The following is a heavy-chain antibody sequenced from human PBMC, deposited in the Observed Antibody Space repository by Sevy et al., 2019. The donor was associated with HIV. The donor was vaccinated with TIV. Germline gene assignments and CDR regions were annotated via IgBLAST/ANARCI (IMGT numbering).Heavy chain of an antibody. J-gene: IGHJ4*02. D-gene: IGHD3-3*02. V-gene: IGHV3-64*01. Sequence: GGSQRLSCVASGFTFSSYAMHWVRQAPGKGLEYVSGISSNGGSTYYANSLKGRFTTSRDNSKNTLYLQMGSLRPEDMAVYYCARGHFWSGYWYYFDYWGQGTLVTVSS. CDR2: ISSNGGST. CDR1: GFTFSSYA. CDR3: ARGHFWSGYWYYFDY.